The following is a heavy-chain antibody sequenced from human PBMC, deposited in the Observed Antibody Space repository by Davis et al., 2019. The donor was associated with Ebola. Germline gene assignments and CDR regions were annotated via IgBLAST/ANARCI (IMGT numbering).Heavy chain of an antibody. J-gene: IGHJ6*02. CDR1: GYSFTSYW. V-gene: IGHV5-51*01. CDR2: IYPGDSDT. Sequence: SCEGSGYSFTSYWIGWVRQMPGKGLAWLGIIYPGDSDTRYSPSFQGQVTITADKSISTASLQWSSLKDSNTDMYYCARLGSGYDSIGYNYYGMDVWGQGTTVTVSS. D-gene: IGHD5-12*01. CDR3: ARLGSGYDSIGYNYYGMDV.